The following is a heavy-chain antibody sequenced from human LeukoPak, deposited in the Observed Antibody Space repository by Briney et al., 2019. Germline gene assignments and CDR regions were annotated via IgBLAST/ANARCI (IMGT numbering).Heavy chain of an antibody. V-gene: IGHV3-53*01. CDR1: GFTVSSNY. Sequence: GGSLRLSCAASGFTVSSNYMSWVRQAPGKGLEWISVIYGGTGSYYADSVRGRFIISRDDSKNTLYLQMNSLRVDDTAVYYCARDQKGPAYWGQGTLVTVSS. CDR3: ARDQKGPAY. J-gene: IGHJ4*02. CDR2: IYGGTGS.